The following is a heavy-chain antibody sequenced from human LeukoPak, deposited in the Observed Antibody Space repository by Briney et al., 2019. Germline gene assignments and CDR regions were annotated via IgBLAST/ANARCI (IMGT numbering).Heavy chain of an antibody. Sequence: ASVKVSCKASGYTFTSYGISWVRQAPGQGLEWMGWISAYNGNTNYAQKLQGRVTITADESTSTAYMELSSLRSEDTAVYYCARDCSGGSCYSEVSWFDPWGQGTLVTVSS. J-gene: IGHJ5*02. CDR1: GYTFTSYG. CDR2: ISAYNGNT. D-gene: IGHD2-15*01. V-gene: IGHV1-18*01. CDR3: ARDCSGGSCYSEVSWFDP.